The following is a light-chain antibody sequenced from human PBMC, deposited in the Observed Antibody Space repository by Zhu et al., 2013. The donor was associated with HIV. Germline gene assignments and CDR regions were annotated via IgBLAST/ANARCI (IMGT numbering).Light chain of an antibody. V-gene: IGKV3-20*01. Sequence: EIVLTQSPGTLSLSHGERATLSCRASQSITNNYLAWYQQKPGQAPRLLIYGASNRAAVIPDRFSGSGSGTDFTLTINRLEPEDFAVYYCQQSGSSPRTFGQGTKVEIK. J-gene: IGKJ1*01. CDR2: GAS. CDR1: QSITNNY. CDR3: QQSGSSPRT.